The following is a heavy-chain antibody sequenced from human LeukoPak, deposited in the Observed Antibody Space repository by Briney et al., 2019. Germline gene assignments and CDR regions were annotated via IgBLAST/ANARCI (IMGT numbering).Heavy chain of an antibody. Sequence: HTGGSLRLSCVASGFTFSSHHMNWVRQTPGKGPESVATIKPDGSEKYYVDSVKGRFTISRDNAKSSLYLQMNSLRAEDTGVYFCARMSSYCDYWGQGTLVTVSS. CDR1: GFTFSSHH. D-gene: IGHD2-2*01. CDR3: ARMSSYCDY. V-gene: IGHV3-7*01. CDR2: IKPDGSEK. J-gene: IGHJ4*02.